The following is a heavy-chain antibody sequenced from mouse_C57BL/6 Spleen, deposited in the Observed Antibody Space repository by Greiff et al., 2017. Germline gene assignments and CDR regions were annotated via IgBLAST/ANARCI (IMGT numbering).Heavy chain of an antibody. D-gene: IGHD1-1*01. CDR1: GYTFTDYY. CDR3: ARTDTTVVEGFDY. Sequence: EVQLQQSGPVLVKPGASVKMSCKASGYTFTDYYMNWVKQSHGKSLEWIGVINPYNGGTSYNQKFKGKATLTVDKSSSTAYMELNSLTSEDSAVYYCARTDTTVVEGFDYWGQGTTLTVSS. J-gene: IGHJ2*01. CDR2: INPYNGGT. V-gene: IGHV1-19*01.